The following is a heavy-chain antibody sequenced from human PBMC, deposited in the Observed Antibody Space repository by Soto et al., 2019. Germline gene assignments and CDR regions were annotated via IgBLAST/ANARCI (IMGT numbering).Heavy chain of an antibody. J-gene: IGHJ6*04. CDR1: GGTFSSYA. Sequence: ASVKVSCKASGGTFSSYASSWVRQAPGQGLEWMGWIIPIFGTANYAQKFQGRVTITADKSTSTAYMELSSLRSEDTAVYYYARVTSTPYSSSWTIRPYYYYGMDVWREGPTVTVSS. CDR3: ARVTSTPYSSSWTIRPYYYYGMDV. V-gene: IGHV1-69*06. CDR2: IIPIFGTA. D-gene: IGHD6-13*01.